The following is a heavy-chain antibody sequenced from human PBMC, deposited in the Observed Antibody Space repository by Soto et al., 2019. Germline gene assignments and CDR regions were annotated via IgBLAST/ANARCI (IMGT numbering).Heavy chain of an antibody. V-gene: IGHV3-21*01. Sequence: GGSLRLSCAASGFTFSSYSMNWVRQAPGKGLEWVSSISSSSSYIYYADSVKGRFTISRDNAKNSLYLQMNSLIARDTAVYYGGRGRAAGTDAFDIGAKGQWSPSPQ. J-gene: IGHJ3*02. CDR2: ISSSSSYI. CDR1: GFTFSSYS. CDR3: GRGRAAGTDAFD. D-gene: IGHD6-13*01.